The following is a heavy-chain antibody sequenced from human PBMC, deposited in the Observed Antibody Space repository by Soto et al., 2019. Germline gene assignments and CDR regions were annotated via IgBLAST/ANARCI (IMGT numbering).Heavy chain of an antibody. D-gene: IGHD1-26*01. CDR2: INHSGST. CDR3: ARGKGSGSYYYYDGMDV. CDR1: GGSFSGYY. J-gene: IGHJ6*02. V-gene: IGHV4-34*01. Sequence: SETLSLTCAVYGGSFSGYYWSWIRQPPGKGLEWIGEINHSGSTNYNPSLKSRVTISVDTSKNQFSLKLSSVTAADTAVYYCARGKGSGSYYYYDGMDVWGQGTTVTVSS.